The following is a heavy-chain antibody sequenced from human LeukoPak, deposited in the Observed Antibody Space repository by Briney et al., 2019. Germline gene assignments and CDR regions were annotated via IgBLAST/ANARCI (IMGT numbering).Heavy chain of an antibody. CDR3: ATAYQLLNLFGF. D-gene: IGHD2-2*01. J-gene: IGHJ4*02. CDR1: GFIFSSYA. V-gene: IGHV3-23*01. CDR2: ISGSGGDT. Sequence: GGSLRLSCAASGFIFSSYAMSWVRQAPGKGLEWVSAISGSGGDTYYADSVKGRFTMSRDNFKNTLCLRMNSLRGEDTAVYYCATAYQLLNLFGFWGQGTLVTVSS.